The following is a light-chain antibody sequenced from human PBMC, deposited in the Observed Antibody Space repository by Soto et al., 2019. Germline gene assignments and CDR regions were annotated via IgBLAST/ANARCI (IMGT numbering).Light chain of an antibody. CDR3: SSYTTSRPPFV. V-gene: IGLV2-14*01. J-gene: IGLJ1*01. CDR1: SSDVGGYNY. Sequence: QSVPAQPASVYGSTGQSITISCTGTSSDVGGYNYVSWYQQHPGKAPKLMIYDVSNRPSGVSNRVCGSKSGNTASLTIAGFQPVYEADYYDSSYTTSRPPFVFVTGPTVTVL. CDR2: DVS.